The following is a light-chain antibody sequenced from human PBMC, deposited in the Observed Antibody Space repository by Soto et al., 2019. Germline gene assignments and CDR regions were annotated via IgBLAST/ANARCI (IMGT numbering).Light chain of an antibody. CDR2: DAS. CDR3: QQYNIWPPGT. V-gene: IGKV3-15*01. Sequence: EIVMAQSPATLSVSPGERATISCRASQSVSSNLAWYQQKPGQAPRLLIYDASSRATGSPARFSGSGSGTEFTLTISSLQSEDFAVYYCQQYNIWPPGTCGQGTKVEVK. CDR1: QSVSSN. J-gene: IGKJ1*01.